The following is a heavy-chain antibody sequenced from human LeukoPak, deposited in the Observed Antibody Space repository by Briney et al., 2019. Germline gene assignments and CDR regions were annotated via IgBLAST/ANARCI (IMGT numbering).Heavy chain of an antibody. Sequence: PGGSLRLSCAAPGFTFSNYWMHWVRQAPGKGLEWVAVISYDGSNKYYADSVKGRFTISRDNSKNTLYLQMNSLRAEDTAVYYCAKDRIPGIAAAGTKYFQHWGQGTLVTVSS. CDR3: AKDRIPGIAAAGTKYFQH. J-gene: IGHJ1*01. CDR2: ISYDGSNK. CDR1: GFTFSNYW. V-gene: IGHV3-30*18. D-gene: IGHD6-13*01.